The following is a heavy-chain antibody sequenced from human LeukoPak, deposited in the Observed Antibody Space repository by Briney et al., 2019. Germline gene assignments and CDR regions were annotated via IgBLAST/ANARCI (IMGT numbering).Heavy chain of an antibody. CDR2: VDPRGYT. D-gene: IGHD2-21*01. CDR1: AVSNSDYH. J-gene: IGHJ4*02. V-gene: IGHV4-34*01. CDR3: ARIRCGPTQHRCYNY. Sequence: SESLSLTLGDHAVSNSDYHWSWLRQPPGKALESLHEVDPRGYTNYNPSLHSRVTMSVHTSRNQLFLNLTSLTAADTAIYCCARIRCGPTQHRCYNYWGRGALVTVSS.